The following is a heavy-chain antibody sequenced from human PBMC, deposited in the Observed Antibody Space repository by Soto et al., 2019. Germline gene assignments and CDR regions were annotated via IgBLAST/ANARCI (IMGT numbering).Heavy chain of an antibody. CDR1: GFTFSSYS. CDR3: ARGWATTPWADWFDP. V-gene: IGHV3-21*01. CDR2: ISSSSSYI. D-gene: IGHD4-4*01. Sequence: PGGSLRLSCAASGFTFSSYSMNWVRQAPGKGLEWVSSISSSSSYIYYADSVKGRFTISRDNAKNSLYLQMNSLRAEDTAVYYCARGWATTPWADWFDPWGQGTLVTVSS. J-gene: IGHJ5*02.